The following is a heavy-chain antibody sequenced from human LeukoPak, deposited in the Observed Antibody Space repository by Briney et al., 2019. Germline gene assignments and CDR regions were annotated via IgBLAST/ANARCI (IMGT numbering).Heavy chain of an antibody. D-gene: IGHD6-13*01. CDR2: IKQDGSGK. V-gene: IGHV3-7*01. CDR1: GFTFSSYW. Sequence: GGSLRLSCAASGFTFSSYWMSWVRQAPGKGLEWVANIKQDGSGKYYVDSVKGRFTISRDNAKNSLYLQMNSLRAEDTAVYYCARDSGYSSSWNPFDYWGQGTLVTVSS. CDR3: ARDSGYSSSWNPFDY. J-gene: IGHJ4*02.